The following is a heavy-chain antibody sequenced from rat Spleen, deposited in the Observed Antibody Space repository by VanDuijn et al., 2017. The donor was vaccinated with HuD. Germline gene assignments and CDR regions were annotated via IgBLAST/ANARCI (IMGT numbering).Heavy chain of an antibody. CDR1: GLSFSNYD. V-gene: IGHV5-25*01. CDR3: GRHDDY. J-gene: IGHJ2*01. CDR2: ITHNDGTT. Sequence: EVQLVESGGGLVQPGRSMKLSCAASGLSFSNYDMAWVRQAPRKGLEWVASITHNDGTTYYPDSVEGRFTVSRDNARSTLYLQMDSLRSEDTATYYCGRHDDYWGQGVMVTVSS.